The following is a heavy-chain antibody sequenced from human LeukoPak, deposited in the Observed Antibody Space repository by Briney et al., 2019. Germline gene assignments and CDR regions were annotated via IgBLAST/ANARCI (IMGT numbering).Heavy chain of an antibody. V-gene: IGHV1-2*02. CDR3: ARDSPIVVVPAATYDP. CDR2: ISPSTGGT. D-gene: IGHD2-2*01. Sequence: ASVQVSCKASGYTFTAYYIHWVRQAPGQGLEWMGWISPSTGGTNYAQKFQGRVTMTRDTSISTAYMELSRLRSDDTAVYYCARDSPIVVVPAATYDPWGQGTLVTVSS. J-gene: IGHJ5*02. CDR1: GYTFTAYY.